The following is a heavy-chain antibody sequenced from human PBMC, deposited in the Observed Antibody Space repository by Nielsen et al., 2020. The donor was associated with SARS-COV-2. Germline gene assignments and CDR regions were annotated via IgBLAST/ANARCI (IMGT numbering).Heavy chain of an antibody. Sequence: SETLSLTCTVSGGSISSYYWSWIRQPPGKGLEWIGYIYYSGSTNYNPSLKSRVTISVDTSKNQFSLKLSSVTAADTAVYYCARAAGGGWLQGIPPEFDYWGQGTLVTVSS. V-gene: IGHV4-59*01. CDR3: ARAAGGGWLQGIPPEFDY. CDR2: IYYSGST. J-gene: IGHJ4*02. D-gene: IGHD5-24*01. CDR1: GGSISSYY.